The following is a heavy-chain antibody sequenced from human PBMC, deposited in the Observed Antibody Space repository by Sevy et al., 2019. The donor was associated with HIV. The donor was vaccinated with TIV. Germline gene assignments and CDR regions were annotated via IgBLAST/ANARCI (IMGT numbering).Heavy chain of an antibody. J-gene: IGHJ6*03. CDR3: AKGGGGHYDPDEIGYYFYYYNMDV. CDR2: ISGSGTRT. D-gene: IGHD3-22*01. V-gene: IGHV3-23*01. Sequence: GGSLRLSCAVSGFSFDSYGMTWVRQAPGKGLEWVSGISGSGTRTYYADSVKGRFSISRDNSKNGRYLQMNSLRSEDTDVYYLAKGGGGHYDPDEIGYYFYYYNMDVWGKGTTVTVSS. CDR1: GFSFDSYG.